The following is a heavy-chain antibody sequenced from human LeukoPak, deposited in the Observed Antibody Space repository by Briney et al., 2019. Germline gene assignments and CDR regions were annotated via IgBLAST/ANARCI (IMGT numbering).Heavy chain of an antibody. Sequence: GGSLRLSCAASGFTFSSYEMNWVRQAPGKGLEWVSYISISGSTTFYADSVKGRFTISRDNAKNTLYLQMNSLRAEDTAVYYCARLPSNSRYGFKDYYYYYYMDVWGKGTTVTVSS. V-gene: IGHV3-48*03. CDR1: GFTFSSYE. CDR2: ISISGSTT. CDR3: ARLPSNSRYGFKDYYYYYYMDV. J-gene: IGHJ6*03. D-gene: IGHD2/OR15-2a*01.